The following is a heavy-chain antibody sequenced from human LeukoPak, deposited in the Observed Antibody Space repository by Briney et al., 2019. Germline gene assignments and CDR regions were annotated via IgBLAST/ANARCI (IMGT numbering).Heavy chain of an antibody. Sequence: SETLSLTCTVSGGSISSGDYYWSWIRQPPGKGLEWIGYIYYSGSTYYSPSLKSRVTVSVDTSKNQFSLKLSSVTAADTAVYYCARQSTIAAARIDPWGQGTLVTVSS. J-gene: IGHJ5*02. V-gene: IGHV4-30-4*01. CDR2: IYYSGST. D-gene: IGHD6-25*01. CDR1: GGSISSGDYY. CDR3: ARQSTIAAARIDP.